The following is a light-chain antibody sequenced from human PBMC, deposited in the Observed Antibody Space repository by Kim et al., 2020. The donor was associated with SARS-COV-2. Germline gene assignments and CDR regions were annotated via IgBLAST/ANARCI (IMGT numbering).Light chain of an antibody. V-gene: IGLV1-36*01. CDR3: AAWDDSLNGVI. J-gene: IGLJ2*01. CDR1: SSNIGNNV. CDR2: YDD. Sequence: QSALTQPPSVSEAPRQRVTISCSGSSSNIGNNVVNWYQQLPGKAPKLLIYYDDLLPSGVSDRFSGSKSGTSASLAISGLQSEDEADYYCAAWDDSLNGVIFGGGTQLTVL.